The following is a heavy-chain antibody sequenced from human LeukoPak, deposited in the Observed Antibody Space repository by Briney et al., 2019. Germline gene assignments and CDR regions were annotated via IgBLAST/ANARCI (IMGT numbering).Heavy chain of an antibody. Sequence: GESLKISCKGSGYSFTTYWIGWVRQMPGKGLDWMGIIYPGDSDTRYSPSFQGQVTISADKSITTAYLQWSSLKASDTAMYYCARQKNSYDAFDIWGQGTMVTVSS. CDR3: ARQKNSYDAFDI. CDR1: GYSFTTYW. CDR2: IYPGDSDT. V-gene: IGHV5-51*01. D-gene: IGHD5-18*01. J-gene: IGHJ3*02.